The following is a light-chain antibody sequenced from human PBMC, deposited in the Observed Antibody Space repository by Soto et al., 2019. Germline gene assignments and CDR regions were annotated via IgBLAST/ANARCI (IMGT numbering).Light chain of an antibody. V-gene: IGLV1-40*01. CDR1: YSNIGAGYE. Sequence: QSVLTQPPSVSGAPGQRVTISCTGSYSNIGAGYEVHWYQQIPGTAPKLLISGHNNRPSGVPDRFFGSKSGTSASLTIMGLQAEDEADYYCQSYDSSLSGSGVFGGGTKVTVL. J-gene: IGLJ3*02. CDR2: GHN. CDR3: QSYDSSLSGSGV.